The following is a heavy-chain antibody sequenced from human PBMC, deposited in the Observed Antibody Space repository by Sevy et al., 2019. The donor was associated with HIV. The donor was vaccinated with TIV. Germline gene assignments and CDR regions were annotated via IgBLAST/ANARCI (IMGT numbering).Heavy chain of an antibody. CDR1: GFTFSSYA. V-gene: IGHV3-23*01. D-gene: IGHD3-10*01. J-gene: IGHJ4*02. CDR3: AKAGNFMVRGVIFDY. Sequence: GGSLRLSCAASGFTFSSYAMSWVRQAPGKGLEWVSAISGSGGSTYYADSVKGRFTISRDNSKNTLYLQMNSLRAEDTAVYHCAKAGNFMVRGVIFDYWGQGTLVTVSS. CDR2: ISGSGGST.